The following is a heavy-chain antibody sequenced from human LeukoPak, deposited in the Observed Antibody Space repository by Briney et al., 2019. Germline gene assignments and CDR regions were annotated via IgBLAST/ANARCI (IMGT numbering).Heavy chain of an antibody. J-gene: IGHJ3*02. D-gene: IGHD2-15*01. Sequence: SETLSLTCTVSGGSLSSYYWSWIRQSPGKGLEWIGYIYSSESTKYNPSLGGRATISVEASKNHFSLRLSSVTAPDTAVYYCARHFRTGGRSTDAFDIWGQGTMVTVSS. CDR1: GGSLSSYY. CDR2: IYSSEST. V-gene: IGHV4-59*08. CDR3: ARHFRTGGRSTDAFDI.